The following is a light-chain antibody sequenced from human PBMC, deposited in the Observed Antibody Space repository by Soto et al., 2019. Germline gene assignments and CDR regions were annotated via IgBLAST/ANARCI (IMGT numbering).Light chain of an antibody. CDR1: SSDVGVYEY. Sequence: QSALTQPASVSGSPGQSITISCTGTSSDVGVYEYVSWYQQYPGKAPKLMIYEVIDRPAGAPRRFSGSKSGNTASLTITGLQAEDEADYYCSSYRTGGSYVFGTGTKLTVL. CDR3: SSYRTGGSYV. V-gene: IGLV2-14*01. CDR2: EVI. J-gene: IGLJ1*01.